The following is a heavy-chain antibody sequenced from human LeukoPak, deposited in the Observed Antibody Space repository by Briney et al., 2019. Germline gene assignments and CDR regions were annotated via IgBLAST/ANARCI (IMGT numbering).Heavy chain of an antibody. CDR1: GYAFTSYG. Sequence: GASVKVSCKASGYAFTSYGISWVRQAPGQGLEWMGWISAYNGNTNYAQKLQGRVTMTTDTSTSTAYMELRSLRAEDTAVYYCAKDKQPTVTECLDYWGQGTLVTVSS. J-gene: IGHJ4*02. V-gene: IGHV1-18*01. CDR2: ISAYNGNT. D-gene: IGHD4-11*01. CDR3: AKDKQPTVTECLDY.